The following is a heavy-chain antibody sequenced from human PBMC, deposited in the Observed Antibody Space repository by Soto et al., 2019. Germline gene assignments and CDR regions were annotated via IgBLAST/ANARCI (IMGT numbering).Heavy chain of an antibody. V-gene: IGHV3-13*01. CDR1: GFTFSSYD. D-gene: IGHD6-6*01. Sequence: GGSLRLSCAASGFTFSSYDMHWVRQATGKGLEWVSAIGTAGDTYYPGSVKGRFTISRENAKNSLYLQMNSLRAEDTAVYYCGRNMRGSSSSWYYYYGMDVWGQGTTVTVSS. J-gene: IGHJ6*02. CDR3: GRNMRGSSSSWYYYYGMDV. CDR2: IGTAGDT.